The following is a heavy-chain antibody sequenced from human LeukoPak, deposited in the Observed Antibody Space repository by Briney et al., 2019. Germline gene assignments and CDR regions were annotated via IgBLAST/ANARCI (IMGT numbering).Heavy chain of an antibody. CDR3: ARVLRPRYYYYMDV. J-gene: IGHJ6*03. V-gene: IGHV3-53*01. D-gene: IGHD4-17*01. CDR2: IYSGGST. Sequence: GGSLRLSCAASGFTVSSNYMSWVRQAPGKGLEWVSVIYSGGSTYYADSVKGRFTISRDDSKNTLYLQMNSLRAEDTAVYYCARVLRPRYYYYMDVWGKGTTVTISS. CDR1: GFTVSSNY.